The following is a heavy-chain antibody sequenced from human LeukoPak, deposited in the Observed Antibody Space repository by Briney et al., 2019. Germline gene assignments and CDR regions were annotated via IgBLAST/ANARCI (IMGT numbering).Heavy chain of an antibody. CDR2: ISNGSGTTI. J-gene: IGHJ3*02. CDR1: GFTFSDYY. Sequence: GGSLRLSCAASGFTFSDYYMSWIRQAPGKGLEWVSYISNGSGTTIYYADSVKGRFTISRDNAKNSLYLQMNSLRAEDTAVYYCARVAKVEPRNAFDIWGQGTMVTVSS. CDR3: ARVAKVEPRNAFDI. D-gene: IGHD1-14*01. V-gene: IGHV3-11*01.